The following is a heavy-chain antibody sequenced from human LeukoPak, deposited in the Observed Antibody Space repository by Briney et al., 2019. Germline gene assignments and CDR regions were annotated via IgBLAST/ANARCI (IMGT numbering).Heavy chain of an antibody. CDR1: GGSISSSSYY. J-gene: IGHJ6*03. CDR3: GALYYYYYSMDV. CDR2: IYYSGST. Sequence: PSETLSLTCTVSGGSISSSSYYWGWIRQPPGKGLKWIGNIYYSGSTYYNPSLKSRVTISVDTSKNQFSLKLDSVTAADTAVYYCGALYYYYYSMDVWGKGTTVTISS. V-gene: IGHV4-39*01.